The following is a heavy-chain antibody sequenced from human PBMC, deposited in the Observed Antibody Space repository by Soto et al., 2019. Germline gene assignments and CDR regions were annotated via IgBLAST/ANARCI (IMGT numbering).Heavy chain of an antibody. V-gene: IGHV3-49*03. Sequence: SLRLSCTASGFTFGYYAMSWFRQAPGKGREWVGFIRSKAYGGTTEYAASVKGRFTISRDDSKSIAYLQMNSLKTEDTAVYYCNRGAMLVVVITAFDIWGQGTMVTDSS. CDR2: IRSKAYGGTT. CDR3: NRGAMLVVVITAFDI. D-gene: IGHD3-22*01. J-gene: IGHJ3*02. CDR1: GFTFGYYA.